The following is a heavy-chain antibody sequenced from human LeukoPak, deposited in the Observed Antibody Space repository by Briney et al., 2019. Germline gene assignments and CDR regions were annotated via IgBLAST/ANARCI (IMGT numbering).Heavy chain of an antibody. CDR1: GYTFTSYG. V-gene: IGHV1-18*01. J-gene: IGHJ4*02. CDR3: ATARNSGSPIDY. CDR2: ISAYNGNT. Sequence: ASVKVSCKASGYTFTSYGISWVRQAPGQGLEWMGWISAYNGNTNYAQKFQGRVTMTRDTSISTAYMELSRLRSDDTAVYYCATARNSGSPIDYWGQGTLVTVSS. D-gene: IGHD1-26*01.